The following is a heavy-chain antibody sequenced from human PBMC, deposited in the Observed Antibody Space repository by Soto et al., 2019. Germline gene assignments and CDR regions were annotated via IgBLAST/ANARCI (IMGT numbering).Heavy chain of an antibody. CDR2: TKNKANSYIT. J-gene: IGHJ4*02. D-gene: IGHD6-19*01. CDR1: GFIFNDHY. Sequence: LRLSCAASGFIFNDHYFDWVRQARGRGLEWVGRTKNKANSYITEYAASVKGRFTISRDESKNSVFLQMNSLRTEDTAVYYCTTLYTSGHWGQGTLVTVSS. CDR3: TTLYTSGH. V-gene: IGHV3-72*01.